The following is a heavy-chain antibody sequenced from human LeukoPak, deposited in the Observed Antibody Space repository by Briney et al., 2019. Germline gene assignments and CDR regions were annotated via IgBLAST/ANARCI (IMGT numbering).Heavy chain of an antibody. D-gene: IGHD1-26*01. J-gene: IGHJ5*02. V-gene: IGHV1-2*02. Sequence: ASVKVSCKASGYTFTGYYMHWVRQAPGQGLEGMGWINPNSGGTNYAQKFQGRVTMTRDTSISTAYMELSRLRSDDTAVYYCARVWEQFEPTNWFDPWGQGTLVTVSS. CDR1: GYTFTGYY. CDR2: INPNSGGT. CDR3: ARVWEQFEPTNWFDP.